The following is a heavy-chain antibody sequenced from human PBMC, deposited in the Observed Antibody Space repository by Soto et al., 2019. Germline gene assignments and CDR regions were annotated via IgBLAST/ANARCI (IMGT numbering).Heavy chain of an antibody. J-gene: IGHJ6*02. CDR2: IYNSGNT. Sequence: QLQLLESGSGLVKPSQTLSLTCAVSCGSTTSCGYSWSWIRQPHGKGLEWMGFIYNSGNTYYNPSPKSRVTISVDRSQDHFSLNLNFGTAGDTAVYYGDVSGKAGMDVWGRGTTVTVSS. CDR3: DVSGKAGMDV. V-gene: IGHV4-30-2*01. CDR1: CGSTTSCGYS. D-gene: IGHD3-16*01.